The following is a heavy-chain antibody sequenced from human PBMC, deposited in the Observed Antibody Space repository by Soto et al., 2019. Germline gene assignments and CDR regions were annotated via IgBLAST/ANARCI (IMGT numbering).Heavy chain of an antibody. CDR1: GFTFSNYA. Sequence: PGGSLRLSCAASGFTFSNYAVTWVRQAPGKGLEWVSTISGSGGSTYYADSVTGRFTISRDNSKNTLYLQMNSLRAEDTAVYYCAKSFFVVPAPTAAFDILGLGTTVPVSS. CDR2: ISGSGGST. V-gene: IGHV3-23*01. CDR3: AKSFFVVPAPTAAFDI. J-gene: IGHJ3*02. D-gene: IGHD3-3*01.